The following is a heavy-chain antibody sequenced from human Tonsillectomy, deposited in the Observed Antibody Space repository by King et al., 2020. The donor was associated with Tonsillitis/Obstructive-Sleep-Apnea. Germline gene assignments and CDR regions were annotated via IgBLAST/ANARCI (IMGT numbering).Heavy chain of an antibody. CDR1: GYTFTNYA. Sequence: VQLVESGSELKKPGASVTVSCTASGYTFTNYAMNWVRQAPGQGLEWMGWINTNTGNPAYAQGFTGRFVFSLDTSVNTAYLQISSLTAEDTAVYYCARDIGQGDYYYYMDVWGKGTTVTVSS. V-gene: IGHV7-4-1*02. D-gene: IGHD1-26*01. CDR2: INTNTGNP. J-gene: IGHJ6*03. CDR3: ARDIGQGDYYYYMDV.